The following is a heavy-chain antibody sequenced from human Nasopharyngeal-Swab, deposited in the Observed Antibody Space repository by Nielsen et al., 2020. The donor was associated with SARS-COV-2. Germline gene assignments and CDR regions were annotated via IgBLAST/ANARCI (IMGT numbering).Heavy chain of an antibody. D-gene: IGHD5-24*01. CDR3: ARVSSDRWLEYYFDY. V-gene: IGHV1-3*01. CDR2: INAGDGSP. CDR1: GYTFTSYA. J-gene: IGHJ4*02. Sequence: VKVSCKASGYTFTSYAIHWLRQAPGQSLEWMGWINAGDGSPRYSQKFQGRSTITRDTSATTAYMELSGLRSEDTAVYYCARVSSDRWLEYYFDYWGQGTLVTVSS.